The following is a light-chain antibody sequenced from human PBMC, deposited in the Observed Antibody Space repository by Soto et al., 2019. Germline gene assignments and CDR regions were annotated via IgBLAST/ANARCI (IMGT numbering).Light chain of an antibody. V-gene: IGLV3-1*01. CDR2: QDS. Sequence: SYELTQPPSASVSPGQTASITCSGDKLGDKYACWYQQKPGQSPVLVIYQDSKRPSGIPERFSGSNSGNTATLTISGTQAMDEADYYCQAWDSSTHVVFGGGTKLTV. CDR1: KLGDKY. J-gene: IGLJ2*01. CDR3: QAWDSSTHVV.